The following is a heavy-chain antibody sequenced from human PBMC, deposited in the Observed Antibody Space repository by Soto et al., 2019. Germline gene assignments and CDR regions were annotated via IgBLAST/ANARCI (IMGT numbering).Heavy chain of an antibody. V-gene: IGHV4-34*01. CDR3: AGGSSSAWIDF. D-gene: IGHD6-25*01. CDR1: GGSFSGYY. Sequence: SETLSLTCAVYGGSFSGYYWSWIRQPPGKGLEWIGEINHSGSTNYNPSLKSRVTISVDTSKNQFSLKLSSVTAADTAVYFCAGGSSSAWIDFWGQGTLVTVSS. CDR2: INHSGST. J-gene: IGHJ4*02.